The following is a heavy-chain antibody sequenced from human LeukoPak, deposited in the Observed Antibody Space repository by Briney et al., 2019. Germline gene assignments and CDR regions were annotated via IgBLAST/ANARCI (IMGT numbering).Heavy chain of an antibody. V-gene: IGHV1-18*01. CDR3: ATMTTVPTFDY. CDR2: ISTYNGNT. CDR1: GYTFTSYG. J-gene: IGHJ4*02. Sequence: ASVKVSCKASGYTFTSYGISWVRQAPGQGLQWMGWISTYNGNTIYAQKFQGRVTMTEDTSTDTAYMELSSLRSEDTAVYYCATMTTVPTFDYWGQGTLVTVFS. D-gene: IGHD4-17*01.